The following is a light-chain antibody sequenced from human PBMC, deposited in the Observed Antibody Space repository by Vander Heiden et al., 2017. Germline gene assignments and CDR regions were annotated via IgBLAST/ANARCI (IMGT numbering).Light chain of an antibody. V-gene: IGKV3-11*01. Sequence: EMVLPHPPAMLSLSPGETALPCCATHLIVSSYLAWYQQKPGQAPRLLIYDASNRATGIPARFSGSGSGTDFTLTISSLEPEDFAVYYCQQRNNWPWTFGQGTKVEIK. CDR3: QQRNNWPWT. J-gene: IGKJ1*01. CDR1: LIVSSY. CDR2: DAS.